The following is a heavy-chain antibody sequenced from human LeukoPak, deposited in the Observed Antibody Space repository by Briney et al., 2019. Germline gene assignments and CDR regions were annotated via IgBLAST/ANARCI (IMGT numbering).Heavy chain of an antibody. D-gene: IGHD1-26*01. J-gene: IGHJ6*02. CDR2: ISSSGSTI. CDR3: ARDLDWELPKPSYYYYYGMDV. CDR1: GFTFSSYA. Sequence: GGSLRLSCAASGFTFSSYAMSWVRQAPGKGLEWVSYISSSGSTIYYADSVKGRFTISRDNAKNSLYLQMNSLRAEDTAVYYCARDLDWELPKPSYYYYYGMDVWGQGTTVTVSS. V-gene: IGHV3-48*04.